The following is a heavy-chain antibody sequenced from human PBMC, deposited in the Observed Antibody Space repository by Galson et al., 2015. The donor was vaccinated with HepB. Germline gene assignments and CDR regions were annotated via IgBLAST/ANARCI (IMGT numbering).Heavy chain of an antibody. CDR2: ISYDGSNK. CDR3: ARTDSPGEIPIPPTTYYYGMDV. V-gene: IGHV3-30*04. D-gene: IGHD1-1*01. J-gene: IGHJ6*02. Sequence: SLRLSCAASGFTFSSYAMHWVRQAPGKGLEWVAVISYDGSNKYYADSVKGRFTISRDNSKNTLYLQMNSLRAEDTAVYYCARTDSPGEIPIPPTTYYYGMDVWGQGTTVTVSS. CDR1: GFTFSSYA.